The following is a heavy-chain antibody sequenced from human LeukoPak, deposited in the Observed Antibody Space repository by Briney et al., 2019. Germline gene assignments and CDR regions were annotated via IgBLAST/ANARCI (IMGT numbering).Heavy chain of an antibody. V-gene: IGHV4-61*02. D-gene: IGHD1-1*01. Sequence: PSETLSLTCTVSGGSISSGSYYRSWIRQPAGKGLEWIGRIYTSGSTNYSPSLKRRVTMSVDTSKNQFSLKLSSVTAADTAVYYCARDRGTWNADGFDYWGQGTLVTVSS. J-gene: IGHJ4*02. CDR1: GGSISSGSYY. CDR3: ARDRGTWNADGFDY. CDR2: IYTSGST.